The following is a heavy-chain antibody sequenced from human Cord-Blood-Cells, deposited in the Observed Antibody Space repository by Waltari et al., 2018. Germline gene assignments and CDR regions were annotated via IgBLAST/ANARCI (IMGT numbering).Heavy chain of an antibody. J-gene: IGHJ4*02. CDR1: GGSFSGYY. CDR3: ASIAAATPDY. D-gene: IGHD6-13*01. V-gene: IGHV4-34*01. Sequence: QVQLQQWGAGLLKPSETLSLTCAVYGGSFSGYYWSWIRQPPGKGLEWIGEINHSGSTTYNPSLKGRVTISVDTSKNQFSLKLSSVTAADTAVYYCASIAAATPDYWGQGTLVTVSS. CDR2: INHSGST.